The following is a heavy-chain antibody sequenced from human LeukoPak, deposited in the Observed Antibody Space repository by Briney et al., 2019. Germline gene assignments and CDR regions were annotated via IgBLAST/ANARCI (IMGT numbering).Heavy chain of an antibody. J-gene: IGHJ4*02. CDR2: IYTSGST. D-gene: IGHD3-3*01. CDR3: ARDKGTSGYWYYFDY. CDR1: GGSISSYY. Sequence: SETLSLTCAVSGGSISSYYWSWIRQPAGKGLEWIGRIYTSGSTNYNPSLKSRVTMSVDTSKNQFSLKLSSVTAADTAVYYCARDKGTSGYWYYFDYWGQGTLVTVSS. V-gene: IGHV4-4*07.